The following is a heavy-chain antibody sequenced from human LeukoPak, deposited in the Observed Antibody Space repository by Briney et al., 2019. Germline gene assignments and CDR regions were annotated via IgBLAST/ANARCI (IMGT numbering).Heavy chain of an antibody. CDR3: ARVRSYGGNSAAIDY. Sequence: GASVKVSCKASGYTFTSYYMQWLRQAPGQALEWMGIINPSGGSTSYAQKFQGRVTMARDTSTSTVYMELSSLRSEDTAVYYSARVRSYGGNSAAIDYWGQGTLVTVSS. CDR1: GYTFTSYY. V-gene: IGHV1-46*01. D-gene: IGHD4-23*01. CDR2: INPSGGST. J-gene: IGHJ4*02.